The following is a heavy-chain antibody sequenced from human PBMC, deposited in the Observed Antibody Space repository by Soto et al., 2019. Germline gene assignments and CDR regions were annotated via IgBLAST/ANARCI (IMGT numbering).Heavy chain of an antibody. CDR3: ARGPTDYHDTSVNFFLDY. J-gene: IGHJ4*02. V-gene: IGHV1-18*01. CDR1: GYSFITYG. Sequence: QVQLVQSGAEVKKPGASVKVSCKVSGYSFITYGVSWVRQAPGQGLDWMGWISTYNGNTKYAERLQGRVTMTTDTTTSTASMELGSLRSEDTAVYFCARGPTDYHDTSVNFFLDYWGRGPLVPVSS. CDR2: ISTYNGNT. D-gene: IGHD3-22*01.